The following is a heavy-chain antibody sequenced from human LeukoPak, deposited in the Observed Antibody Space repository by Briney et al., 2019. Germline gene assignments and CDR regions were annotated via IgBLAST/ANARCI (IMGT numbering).Heavy chain of an antibody. CDR3: ARVQAAVTKYYYYYYGMDV. CDR1: GFTFSSYS. D-gene: IGHD4-11*01. CDR2: IKQDGSEK. V-gene: IGHV3-7*01. Sequence: GGSLRLSCAASGFTFSSYSMNWVRQAPGKGLEWVANIKQDGSEKYYVDSVKGRFTISRDNAKNSLYLQMNSLRAEDTAVYYCARVQAAVTKYYYYYYGMDVWGQGTTVTVSS. J-gene: IGHJ6*02.